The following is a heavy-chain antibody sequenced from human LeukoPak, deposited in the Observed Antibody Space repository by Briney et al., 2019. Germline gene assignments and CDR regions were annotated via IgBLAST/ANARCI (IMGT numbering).Heavy chain of an antibody. CDR2: ISAYNGNT. V-gene: IGHV1-18*01. D-gene: IGHD3-22*01. CDR3: ARDWGDSGGYYYLRFDY. Sequence: ASVKVSCKASGYTFTSYGISWVRQAPGQGLEWMGWISAYNGNTNYAQKLQGRVTMTTDTSTSTAYMELRSLRSDDTAVYYCARDWGDSGGYYYLRFDYWGQGTLVTVSS. CDR1: GYTFTSYG. J-gene: IGHJ4*02.